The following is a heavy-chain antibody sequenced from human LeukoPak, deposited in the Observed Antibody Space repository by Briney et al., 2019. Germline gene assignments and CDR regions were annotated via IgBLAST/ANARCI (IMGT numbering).Heavy chain of an antibody. CDR3: ARLDGSGSYYYYGMDV. Sequence: SETLSLTCAVYGGSFSGYYWSWIRQPPGKGLEWIGEINHRGSTNYNPSLKSRVTISVDTSKNQFSLKLSSVTAADTAVYYCARLDGSGSYYYYGMDVWGKGTTVTVSS. CDR2: INHRGST. CDR1: GGSFSGYY. D-gene: IGHD3-10*01. V-gene: IGHV4-34*01. J-gene: IGHJ6*04.